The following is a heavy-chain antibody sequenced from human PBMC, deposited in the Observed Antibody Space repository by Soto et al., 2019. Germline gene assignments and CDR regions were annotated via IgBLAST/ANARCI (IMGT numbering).Heavy chain of an antibody. V-gene: IGHV3-15*07. CDR1: GFTFSNAW. CDR2: IKSKTDGGTT. D-gene: IGHD3-10*01. J-gene: IGHJ5*02. Sequence: GGSLRLSCAASGFTFSNAWMNWVRQAPGKGLEWVGRIKSKTDGGTTDYAAPVKGRFTISRDDSKNTLYLQMNSLKTEDTAVYYCTTDLLLWLGELPISWGQGTLVTVSS. CDR3: TTDLLLWLGELPIS.